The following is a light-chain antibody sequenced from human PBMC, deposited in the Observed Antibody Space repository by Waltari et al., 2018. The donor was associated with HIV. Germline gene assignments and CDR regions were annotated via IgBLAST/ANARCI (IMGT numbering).Light chain of an antibody. J-gene: IGKJ2*01. CDR2: KAS. CDR1: QIIDNL. V-gene: IGKV1-5*03. Sequence: DVQMTQSPSTLSAGVGDNVTITCRASQIIDNLLAWYQQKTGKSPKLLIYKASYLESGVPSRFSGSVSGADFTLIIDGLQPDDFATYYCQQYNSHSYAFGQG. CDR3: QQYNSHSYA.